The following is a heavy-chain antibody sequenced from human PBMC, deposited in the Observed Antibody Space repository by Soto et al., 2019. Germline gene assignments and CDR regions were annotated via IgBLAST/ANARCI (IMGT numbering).Heavy chain of an antibody. J-gene: IGHJ5*02. Sequence: SVKVSCKASGGTFSSYAISWVRQAPGQGLEWMGGIIPIFGTANYAQKFQGRVTITADESTSTAYMELSSLRSEDTAVYYCARDSHGSGSYIDATNWFDPWGQGTLVTVSS. D-gene: IGHD3-10*01. V-gene: IGHV1-69*13. CDR1: GGTFSSYA. CDR2: IIPIFGTA. CDR3: ARDSHGSGSYIDATNWFDP.